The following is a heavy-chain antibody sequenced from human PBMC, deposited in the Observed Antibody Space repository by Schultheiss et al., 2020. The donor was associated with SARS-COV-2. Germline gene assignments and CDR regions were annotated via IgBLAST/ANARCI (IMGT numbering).Heavy chain of an antibody. CDR2: TYYRSKWYN. Sequence: SQTLSLTCAISGDSVSSNSAAWNWIRQSPSRGLEWLGRTYYRSKWYNDYAVSVKSRITINPDTSKNQFSLQLNSVTPEDTAVYYCARLGHDYYGSMTEAPERNWGQGTLVTVSS. V-gene: IGHV6-1*01. J-gene: IGHJ4*02. CDR3: ARLGHDYYGSMTEAPERN. CDR1: GDSVSSNSAA. D-gene: IGHD3-22*01.